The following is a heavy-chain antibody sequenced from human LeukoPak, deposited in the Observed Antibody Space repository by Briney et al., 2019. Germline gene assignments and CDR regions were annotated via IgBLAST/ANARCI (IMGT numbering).Heavy chain of an antibody. CDR2: MYYSGTT. J-gene: IGHJ4*02. V-gene: IGHV4-39*01. CDR3: ARLDIVVVPAAAFDY. CDR1: GVSFTSSSFY. D-gene: IGHD2-2*03. Sequence: SETLSLTCSVSGVSFTSSSFYWGWIRQPPGKGLEWIGSMYYSGTTYYNPSLKSRVTISVDTSKNQFSLKLSSVTAADTAVYYCARLDIVVVPAAAFDYWGQGTLVTVSS.